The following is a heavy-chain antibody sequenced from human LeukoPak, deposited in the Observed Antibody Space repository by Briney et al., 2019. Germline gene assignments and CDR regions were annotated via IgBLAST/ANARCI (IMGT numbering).Heavy chain of an antibody. Sequence: ASVKVSCKASGYTFTGYYMHWVRQAPGQGLEWMGWINPNSGGTNYAQKFQGRVTMTRDTSISTAYMELSRLRSDDTAAYYCARGPGRYFDWLLSWFDPWGQGTLVTVSS. J-gene: IGHJ5*02. V-gene: IGHV1-2*02. D-gene: IGHD3-9*01. CDR1: GYTFTGYY. CDR2: INPNSGGT. CDR3: ARGPGRYFDWLLSWFDP.